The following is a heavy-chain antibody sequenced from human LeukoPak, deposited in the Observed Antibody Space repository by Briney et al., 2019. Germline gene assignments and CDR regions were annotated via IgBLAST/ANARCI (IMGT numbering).Heavy chain of an antibody. Sequence: SVKVSCKASGGTFSSYAISWVRQAPGQGLEWMGGVIPIFGTANYAQKFQGRVTITADESTSTAYMELSSLRSEDTAVYYCARVFTMVRGAFDPWGQGTLVTVSS. CDR2: VIPIFGTA. CDR3: ARVFTMVRGAFDP. V-gene: IGHV1-69*13. J-gene: IGHJ5*02. D-gene: IGHD3-10*01. CDR1: GGTFSSYA.